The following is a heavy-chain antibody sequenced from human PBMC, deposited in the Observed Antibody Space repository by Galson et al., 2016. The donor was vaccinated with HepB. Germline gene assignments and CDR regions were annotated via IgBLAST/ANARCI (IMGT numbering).Heavy chain of an antibody. CDR2: ITSKTHGGTS. J-gene: IGHJ4*02. D-gene: IGHD6-13*01. CDR1: GFTFSNAW. Sequence: SLRLSCAASGFTFSNAWMSWVRQAPGKRLEWVARITSKTHGGTSDYAAPVKARFTISRDDSKNKVYLQMNSLKTEDIAVYYCTTSVAPGIDYWGQGTPVTFSS. CDR3: TTSVAPGIDY. V-gene: IGHV3-15*01.